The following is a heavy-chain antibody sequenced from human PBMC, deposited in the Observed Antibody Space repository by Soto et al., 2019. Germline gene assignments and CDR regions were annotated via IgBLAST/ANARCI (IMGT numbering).Heavy chain of an antibody. V-gene: IGHV3-48*01. CDR2: ISSSSSTI. J-gene: IGHJ6*02. D-gene: IGHD2-8*02. CDR1: GFTFSTYS. Sequence: PGGSLRLSCAASGFTFSTYSMNWVRQAPGKGLEWVSYISSSSSTIFYTDSVKGRFTVSRDNAKNSLYLQMNSLRAEDTAVYYCARVAPSPGQYYYYCGMDVWGQGTTVTVSS. CDR3: ARVAPSPGQYYYYCGMDV.